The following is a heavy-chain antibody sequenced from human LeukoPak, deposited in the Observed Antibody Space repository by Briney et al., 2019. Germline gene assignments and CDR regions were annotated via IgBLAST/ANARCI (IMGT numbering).Heavy chain of an antibody. CDR2: ISYDGSNK. J-gene: IGHJ4*02. CDR3: ARVRTYYDSGGYDLDYFDY. V-gene: IGHV3-30*03. CDR1: GFTFSSYG. Sequence: GRSLRLSCAASGFTFSSYGMHWVRQAPGKGLEWVAVISYDGSNKYYADSVKGRFTISRDNSKNTLYLQMNSLRAEDTAVYYCARVRTYYDSGGYDLDYFDYWGQGTLVTVSS. D-gene: IGHD3-22*01.